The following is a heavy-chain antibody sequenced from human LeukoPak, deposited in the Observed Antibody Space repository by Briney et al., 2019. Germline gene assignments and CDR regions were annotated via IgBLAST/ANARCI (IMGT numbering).Heavy chain of an antibody. D-gene: IGHD3-22*01. CDR2: IYYSGST. Sequence: SETLSLTCTVSGGSISSYYWSWIRQPPGKGLEWIGYIYYSGSTNYNPSLKSRVTISVDTSKNQFSLKLSSVTAADTAVYYCARDPAPYDSSGYYSDWGQGTLVTVSS. V-gene: IGHV4-59*01. J-gene: IGHJ4*02. CDR3: ARDPAPYDSSGYYSD. CDR1: GGSISSYY.